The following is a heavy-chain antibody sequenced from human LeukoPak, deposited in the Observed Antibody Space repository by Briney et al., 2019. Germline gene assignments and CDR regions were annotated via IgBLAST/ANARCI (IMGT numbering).Heavy chain of an antibody. V-gene: IGHV4-34*01. D-gene: IGHD3-10*01. J-gene: IGHJ4*02. CDR1: GVCFCGYY. CDR3: ARGRGRHFDY. CDR2: INHSGST. Sequence: SETLSLTCAVYGVCFCGYYCSWLPAPPGKGLEWIGEINHSGSTNYNPSLKTRVTISVDTSKNQSSLKLGSVTAANAAVYYCARGRGRHFDYWGQGTLVTVSS.